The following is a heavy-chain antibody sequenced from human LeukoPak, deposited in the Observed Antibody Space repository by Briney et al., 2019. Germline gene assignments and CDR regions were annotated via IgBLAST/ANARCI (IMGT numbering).Heavy chain of an antibody. CDR2: IKQDGSEK. CDR3: ARDRSIGDPEFSGIVLIGGSPNWFDP. V-gene: IGHV3-7*01. Sequence: GGSLRLSCAASGFTFSSYWMSWVRQAPGKGLEWVANIKQDGSEKYYVDSVKGRFTISRDNAKNSLYLQMNSLRAEDTAVYYCARDRSIGDPEFSGIVLIGGSPNWFDPWGQGTLVTVSS. D-gene: IGHD3-10*01. J-gene: IGHJ5*02. CDR1: GFTFSSYW.